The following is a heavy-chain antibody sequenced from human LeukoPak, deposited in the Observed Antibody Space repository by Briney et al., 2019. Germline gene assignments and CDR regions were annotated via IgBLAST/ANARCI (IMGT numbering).Heavy chain of an antibody. Sequence: KPGGSLRLSCAASGFTFSNAWMSWVRQAPGKGLEWVGRIRKKTDGGTADYGAAVKGRFTNSRDDSKNTLYLEMDNLTTEDTAVYYCTESLVLWGQGVLVTVSS. V-gene: IGHV3-15*01. CDR1: GFTFSNAW. CDR2: IRKKTDGGTA. CDR3: TESLVL. J-gene: IGHJ4*02.